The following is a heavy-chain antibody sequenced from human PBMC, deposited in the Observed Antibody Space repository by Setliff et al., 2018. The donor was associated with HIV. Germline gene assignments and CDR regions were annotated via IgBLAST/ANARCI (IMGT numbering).Heavy chain of an antibody. Sequence: PSETLSLTCTVSGGSISSYYWSWIRQPPGKGLEWIGYIYYSGSTNYNPSLKSRVTISVDTSKNQFSLKLSSVTAADTAVYYCARDLWNYGIDSWGQGTLVTVSS. V-gene: IGHV4-59*12. D-gene: IGHD1-7*01. CDR1: GGSISSYY. CDR2: IYYSGST. J-gene: IGHJ5*01. CDR3: ARDLWNYGIDS.